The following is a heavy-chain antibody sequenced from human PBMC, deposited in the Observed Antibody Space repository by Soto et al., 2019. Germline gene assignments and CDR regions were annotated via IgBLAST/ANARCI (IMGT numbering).Heavy chain of an antibody. CDR2: IIPVFGTA. V-gene: IGHV1-69*12. CDR3: SRGDATKIVVTTYYAMDV. J-gene: IGHJ6*02. Sequence: QVQLVQSGAEVKKPGSSVRVSCKASGGTLSNYGISWVRQAPGQGLEWMGGIIPVFGTANYAQKFQGRVTITAXEXXXTXXMAVTSLRSEDTAVYYCSRGDATKIVVTTYYAMDVWGQGTTVSVSS. D-gene: IGHD4-17*01. CDR1: GGTLSNYG.